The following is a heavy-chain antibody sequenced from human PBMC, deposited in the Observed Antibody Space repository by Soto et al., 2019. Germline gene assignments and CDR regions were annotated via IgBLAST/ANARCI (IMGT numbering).Heavy chain of an antibody. J-gene: IGHJ4*02. CDR2: ISVTGDT. Sequence: PGGSLRLSCAASGFTFSSYAMNWVRQAPGKGPEWVSHISVTGDTYYADSVKGRFTISRDNSKNTLFLQMNSLRAEDTAVYYCAKSLSTATSFDYWGQGTQVTVSS. V-gene: IGHV3-23*01. CDR3: AKSLSTATSFDY. CDR1: GFTFSSYA.